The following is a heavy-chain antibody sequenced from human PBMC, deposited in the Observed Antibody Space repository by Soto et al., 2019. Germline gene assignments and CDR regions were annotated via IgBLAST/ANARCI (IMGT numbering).Heavy chain of an antibody. D-gene: IGHD2-2*01. Sequence: QVQLVQSGAEVKKPGASVKVSCKASGYTFINYGVNWVRQAPGQGLEWMGWISGYNGNTKYAQKFQGRVTMTTDTSTTTAYMELRSLRSDDTDVYYCARDEVPAANWLDPWGQGTLVTVSS. V-gene: IGHV1-18*01. CDR2: ISGYNGNT. CDR1: GYTFINYG. CDR3: ARDEVPAANWLDP. J-gene: IGHJ5*02.